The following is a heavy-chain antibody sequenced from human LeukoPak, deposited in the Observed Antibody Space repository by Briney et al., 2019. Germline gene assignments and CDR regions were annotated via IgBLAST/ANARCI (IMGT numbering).Heavy chain of an antibody. J-gene: IGHJ1*01. CDR3: ARDRTGVFPEYFQH. D-gene: IGHD3-16*01. Sequence: ASVKVSCKAPGYTFTGYYMHWVRQAPGQGLEWMGWINPNSGGTNYAQKFQGRVTMTRDTSISTAYMELSRLRSDDTAVYYCARDRTGVFPEYFQHWGQGTLVTVSS. V-gene: IGHV1-2*02. CDR2: INPNSGGT. CDR1: GYTFTGYY.